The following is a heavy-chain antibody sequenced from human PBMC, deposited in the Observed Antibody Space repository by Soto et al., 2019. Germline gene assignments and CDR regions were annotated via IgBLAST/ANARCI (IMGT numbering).Heavy chain of an antibody. J-gene: IGHJ4*02. Sequence: GGSLRLSCAASGFTFSSYSMNWVRQAPGKGLEWVSSISSSSSYIYYADSVKGRFTISRDNAKNSLYLQMNSLRAEDTAVYYCARDRLGHGDYGGFFDYWGQGTLVTVSS. V-gene: IGHV3-21*01. CDR1: GFTFSSYS. D-gene: IGHD4-17*01. CDR2: ISSSSSYI. CDR3: ARDRLGHGDYGGFFDY.